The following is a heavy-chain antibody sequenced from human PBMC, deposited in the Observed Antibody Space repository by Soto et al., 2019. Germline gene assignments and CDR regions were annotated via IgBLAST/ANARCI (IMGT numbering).Heavy chain of an antibody. J-gene: IGHJ4*02. CDR2: IDYNGVT. CDR1: GDSISSVNW. D-gene: IGHD2-2*01. Sequence: SETLSLTCAVSGDSISSVNWWSWVRQSPGQGLEWIGNIDYNGVTYYNPSLKSRVTVSKDTSKNQFSLKVASVTAADTAIYYCGRVMIGTSRHTDSDYWGQGTQVTVSS. CDR3: GRVMIGTSRHTDSDY. V-gene: IGHV4-4*02.